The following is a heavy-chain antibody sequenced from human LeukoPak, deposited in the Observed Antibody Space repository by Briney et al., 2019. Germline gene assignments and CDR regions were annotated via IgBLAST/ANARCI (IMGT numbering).Heavy chain of an antibody. CDR1: GGSISSYY. J-gene: IGHJ4*02. D-gene: IGHD3-9*01. CDR3: ARLYYDILTGYYSFDY. CDR2: IYYSGST. V-gene: IGHV4-59*01. Sequence: NPSETLSLTCTVSGGSISSYYWSWIRQPPGKGLEWIGYIYYSGSTNYNPSLKSRVTISVDTSKNQFSLKLSSVTAADTAVYYCARLYYDILTGYYSFDYWGQGTLVTVSS.